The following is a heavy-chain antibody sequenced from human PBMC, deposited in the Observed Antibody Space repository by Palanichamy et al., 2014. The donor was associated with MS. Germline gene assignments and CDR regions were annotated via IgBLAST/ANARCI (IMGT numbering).Heavy chain of an antibody. CDR3: ARDPTCSGGSCYVYYFDY. CDR1: GYTFTSYG. CDR2: ISAYNGNT. Sequence: QVQLVQSGAEVKKPGASVKVSCKASGYTFTSYGISWVRQAPGPGLEWMGWISAYNGNTNYAQKLQGRVTMTTDTSTSTAYMELRSLRSDDTAVYYCARDPTCSGGSCYVYYFDYWGQGTLVTVSS. J-gene: IGHJ4*02. V-gene: IGHV1-18*01. D-gene: IGHD2-15*01.